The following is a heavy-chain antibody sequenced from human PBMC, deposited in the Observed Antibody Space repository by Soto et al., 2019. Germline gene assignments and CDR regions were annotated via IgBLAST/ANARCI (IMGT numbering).Heavy chain of an antibody. CDR3: DRDIDFGY. Sequence: SQTLSVTGAISGCSVSSNIAGWDCIRQSPSRGLEWLGRTYYRSTWYNEYAVSVKSRITINPDTSRNQISLQLNSVTPEDTAVYFCDRDIDFGYWGRGTQVTVSS. D-gene: IGHD3-3*01. J-gene: IGHJ4*02. CDR1: GCSVSSNIAG. V-gene: IGHV6-1*01. CDR2: TYYRSTWYN.